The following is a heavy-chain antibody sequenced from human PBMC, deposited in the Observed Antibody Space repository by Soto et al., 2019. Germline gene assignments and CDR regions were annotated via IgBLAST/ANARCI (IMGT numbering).Heavy chain of an antibody. D-gene: IGHD1-26*01. CDR3: TTVWDDH. CDR1: GFTFTSYA. CDR2: ISGDGGST. Sequence: PGGSLRLSCAASGFTFTSYAMNWVRQAPVKGLEWVSAISGDGGSTYYADPVKGRFAISRDNSKNTVFLQMNSLRAEDTAVYYCTTVWDDHWGQGTPVTVSS. J-gene: IGHJ4*02. V-gene: IGHV3-23*01.